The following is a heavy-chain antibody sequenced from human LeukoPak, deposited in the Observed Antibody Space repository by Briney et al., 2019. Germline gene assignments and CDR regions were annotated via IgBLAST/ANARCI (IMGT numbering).Heavy chain of an antibody. V-gene: IGHV3-48*04. CDR2: ISSSSSTI. D-gene: IGHD6-13*01. J-gene: IGHJ4*02. CDR1: GFTFSSYS. CDR3: AREAAAGTADY. Sequence: GGSLRLSCAASGFTFSSYSMNWVRQAPGKGLEWVSYISSSSSTIYYADSVKGRFTISRDNAKNSLYPQMNSLRAEDTAVYYCAREAAAGTADYWGQGTLVTVSS.